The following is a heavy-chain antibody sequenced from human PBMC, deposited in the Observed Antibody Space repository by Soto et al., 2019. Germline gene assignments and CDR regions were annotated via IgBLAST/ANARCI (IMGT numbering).Heavy chain of an antibody. Sequence: SETLSLTCTVSGGSISSSSYYWGWIRQPPGKGLEWIGSIYYSGSTYYNPSLKSRVTISVDTSKNQFSLKLSSVTTADTAVYYCASIISDLFPSVPAGYWGQGTLVTVSS. CDR3: ASIISDLFPSVPAGY. V-gene: IGHV4-39*01. J-gene: IGHJ4*02. CDR2: IYYSGST. CDR1: GGSISSSSYY. D-gene: IGHD3-10*01.